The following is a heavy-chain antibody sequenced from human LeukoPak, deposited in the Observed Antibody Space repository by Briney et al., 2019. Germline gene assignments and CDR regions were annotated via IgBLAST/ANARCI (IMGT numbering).Heavy chain of an antibody. Sequence: GRSLRLSCAASGFTFSSYAMYWVRQAPGKGLEWVANIKQDGSERHYVDSIEGRVTISRDNAKNSLYLQMNNLRAEDTAVYYCVRVRFDSSGFDYWGQGTLLTVSS. CDR3: VRVRFDSSGFDY. CDR1: GFTFSSYA. J-gene: IGHJ4*02. CDR2: IKQDGSER. D-gene: IGHD3-22*01. V-gene: IGHV3-7*01.